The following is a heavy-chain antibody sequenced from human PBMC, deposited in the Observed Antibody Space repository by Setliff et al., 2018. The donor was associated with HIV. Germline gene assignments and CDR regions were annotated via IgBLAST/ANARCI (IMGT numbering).Heavy chain of an antibody. Sequence: GGSLRLSCAASGFTFDDYAMSWVRQVPGKGLEWVAGINWNGDTTGYADSVKGRLTISRDNAQNTLYLQMDSLRAEDTAVYYCARGAIGIAARPVDYWGQGTLVTVS. CDR1: GFTFDDYA. D-gene: IGHD6-6*01. CDR3: ARGAIGIAARPVDY. J-gene: IGHJ4*02. V-gene: IGHV3-20*04. CDR2: INWNGDTT.